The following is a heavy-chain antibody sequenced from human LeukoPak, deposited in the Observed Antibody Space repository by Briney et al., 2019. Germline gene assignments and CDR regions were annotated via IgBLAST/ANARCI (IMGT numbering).Heavy chain of an antibody. CDR2: IKQDGSEK. J-gene: IGHJ4*02. V-gene: IGHV3-7*01. CDR3: ARDRQIAY. CDR1: GFTFSNYW. Sequence: PGGSLRLSCAASGFTFSNYWLTWVRQAPGQGLEWVANIKQDGSEKHYVDSVKGRFTISRDNAKNSLYLQMSSLRAEDTAVYYCARDRQIAYWGQGTPVTVSS.